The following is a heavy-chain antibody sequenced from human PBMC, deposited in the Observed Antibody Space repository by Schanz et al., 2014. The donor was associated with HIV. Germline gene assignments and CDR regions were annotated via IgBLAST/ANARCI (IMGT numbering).Heavy chain of an antibody. CDR1: GFSFSTYG. D-gene: IGHD4-17*01. J-gene: IGHJ4*02. Sequence: QVQLVESGGGVVQPGRSLRLSCAASGFSFSTYGMHWVRQAPGKGLEGEAVIWYDGSNKYYAESVKGRFTISRDNSKNTLYLQVNSLRAEDTAVYYCATAAVTDYSDNWGQGTLVTVSS. CDR2: IWYDGSNK. V-gene: IGHV3-33*01. CDR3: ATAAVTDYSDN.